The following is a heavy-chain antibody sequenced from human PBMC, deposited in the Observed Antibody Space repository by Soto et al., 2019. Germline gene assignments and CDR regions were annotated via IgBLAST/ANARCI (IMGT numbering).Heavy chain of an antibody. CDR1: GGSFSGYY. Sequence: LSLTCAVYGGSFSGYYWSWIRQPPGKGLEWIGEINHSGSTNYNPSLKSRVTISVDTSKNQFSLKLSSVTAADTAVYYCARDRHTIYSSSWYTPYYYGMDVWGQGTTVTVSS. V-gene: IGHV4-34*01. D-gene: IGHD6-13*01. CDR2: INHSGST. CDR3: ARDRHTIYSSSWYTPYYYGMDV. J-gene: IGHJ6*02.